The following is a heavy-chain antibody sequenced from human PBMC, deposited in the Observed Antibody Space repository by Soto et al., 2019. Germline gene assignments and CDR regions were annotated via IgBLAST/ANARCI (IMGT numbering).Heavy chain of an antibody. CDR3: ARYNWNYGDYYYGMDV. D-gene: IGHD1-7*01. CDR2: ISSSSSTI. J-gene: IGHJ6*02. V-gene: IGHV3-48*02. Sequence: GGSLRLSCAASGFTFSSYSMNWVRQAPGKGLEWVSYISSSSSTIYYADSVKGRFTISRDNAKNSLYLQMNSLRDEDTAVYYCARYNWNYGDYYYGMDVWGQGTTVTVSS. CDR1: GFTFSSYS.